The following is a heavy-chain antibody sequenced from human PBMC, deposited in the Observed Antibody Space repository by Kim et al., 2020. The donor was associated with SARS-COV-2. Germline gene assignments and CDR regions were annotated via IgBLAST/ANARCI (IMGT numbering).Heavy chain of an antibody. CDR1: GGSISSSSYY. J-gene: IGHJ5*02. Sequence: SETLSLTCTVSGGSISSSSYYWGWIRQPPGKGLEWIGSIYYSGSTYYNPSLKSRVTISVDTSKNQFSLKLSSVTAADTAVYYCARHNPMVGATSYWFDPWGQGTLVTVSS. V-gene: IGHV4-39*01. CDR2: IYYSGST. CDR3: ARHNPMVGATSYWFDP. D-gene: IGHD1-26*01.